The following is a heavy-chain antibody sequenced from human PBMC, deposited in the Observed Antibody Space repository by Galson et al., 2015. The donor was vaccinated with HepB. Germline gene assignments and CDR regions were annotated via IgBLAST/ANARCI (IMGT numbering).Heavy chain of an antibody. D-gene: IGHD3-22*01. CDR1: GFTVSSNY. J-gene: IGHJ4*02. CDR3: ASLAYYYDSSVSRAGKHPPKTDDY. V-gene: IGHV3-53*01. CDR2: IYSGGST. Sequence: SLRLSCAASGFTVSSNYMSWVRQAPGKGLEWVSVIYSGGSTYYADSVKGRFTISRDNSKNTLYLQMNSLRAEDTAVYYCASLAYYYDSSVSRAGKHPPKTDDYWGQGTLVTVSS.